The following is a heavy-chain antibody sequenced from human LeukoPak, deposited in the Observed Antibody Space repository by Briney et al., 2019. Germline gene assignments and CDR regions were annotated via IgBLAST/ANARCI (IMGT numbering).Heavy chain of an antibody. Sequence: GGSLRLSCAASGFTFSSYGMHWVRQAPGKGLEWVAVMSYDGSNKYYADSVKGRFTISRDNSKNTLYLQMNSLRAEDTAVYYCAKDGDSSGWYLGYYMDVWGKGTTVTVSS. CDR2: MSYDGSNK. V-gene: IGHV3-30*18. D-gene: IGHD6-19*01. CDR3: AKDGDSSGWYLGYYMDV. J-gene: IGHJ6*03. CDR1: GFTFSSYG.